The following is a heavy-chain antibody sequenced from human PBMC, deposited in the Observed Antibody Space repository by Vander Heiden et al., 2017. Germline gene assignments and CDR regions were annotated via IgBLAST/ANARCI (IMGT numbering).Heavy chain of an antibody. J-gene: IGHJ4*02. V-gene: IGHV4-59*01. CDR1: GAPSDNYQ. D-gene: IGHD5-12*01. Sequence: QVQLQESGPGLVKPSETLSLTCPDPGAPSDNYQSSWIRQPPGKGLEWIGFIYSSGSTNYIPSLKSRITISLDTSKNQFSLKLSSVTAADTAVYFCARGFSGYTFDSWGQGTLVTVSS. CDR2: IYSSGST. CDR3: ARGFSGYTFDS.